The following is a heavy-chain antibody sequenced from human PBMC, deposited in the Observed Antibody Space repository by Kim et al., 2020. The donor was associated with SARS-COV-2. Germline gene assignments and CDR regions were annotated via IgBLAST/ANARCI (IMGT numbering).Heavy chain of an antibody. J-gene: IGHJ6*03. CDR2: ISSSGSTI. CDR3: ARVQGEIYGYPYYYYYYMDV. Sequence: GGSLRLSCAASGFTFSSYEMNWVRQAPGKGLEWVSYISSSGSTIYYADSVKGRFTISRDNAKNSLYLQMNSLRAEDTAVYYCARVQGEIYGYPYYYYYYMDVWGKGTTVTVSS. CDR1: GFTFSSYE. V-gene: IGHV3-48*03. D-gene: IGHD5-18*01.